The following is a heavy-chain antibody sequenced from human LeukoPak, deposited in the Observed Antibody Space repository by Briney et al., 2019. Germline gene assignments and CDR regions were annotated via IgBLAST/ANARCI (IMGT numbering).Heavy chain of an antibody. Sequence: SETLSLTCTVSGGSISSGSYYWSWIRQPAGKGLEWIGRIYTSGSTNYNPSLKSRVTISVDTSKNQFSLKLSSVTAADTAVYYCAGERREPPTSYWGQGTLVTVSS. V-gene: IGHV4-61*02. CDR3: AGERREPPTSY. CDR2: IYTSGST. CDR1: GGSISSGSYY. D-gene: IGHD2-2*01. J-gene: IGHJ1*01.